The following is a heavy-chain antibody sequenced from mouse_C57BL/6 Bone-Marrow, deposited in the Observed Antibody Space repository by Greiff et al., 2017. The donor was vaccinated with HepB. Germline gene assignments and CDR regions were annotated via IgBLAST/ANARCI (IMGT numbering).Heavy chain of an antibody. CDR2: IYPGSGST. J-gene: IGHJ1*03. Sequence: QVQLQQPGAELVKPGASVKMSCKASGYTFTSHWITWVKQRPGQGLEWIGDIYPGSGSTNYNEKFKSKATLTVDTSSSTAYMQLSSLTSEDSAVYYCAGSSYWYFDVWGTGTTVTVSS. CDR1: GYTFTSHW. V-gene: IGHV1-55*01. D-gene: IGHD1-1*01. CDR3: AGSSYWYFDV.